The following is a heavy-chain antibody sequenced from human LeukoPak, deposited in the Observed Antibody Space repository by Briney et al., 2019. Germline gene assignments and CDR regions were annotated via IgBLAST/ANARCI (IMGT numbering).Heavy chain of an antibody. Sequence: PGGSLRLSCAASGFTVNNKYMSWVRQAPGKGLEWVSLIHRGGNTYHADSVKGRFTISRDNSKNTLYLQMNSLRAEDTAVYYCARDGGVRGVFDYWGQGTLVTVSS. CDR1: GFTVNNKY. V-gene: IGHV3-66*01. D-gene: IGHD3-10*01. CDR2: IHRGGNT. J-gene: IGHJ4*02. CDR3: ARDGGVRGVFDY.